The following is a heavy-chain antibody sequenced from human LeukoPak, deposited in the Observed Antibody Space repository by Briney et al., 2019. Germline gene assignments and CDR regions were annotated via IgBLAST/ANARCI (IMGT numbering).Heavy chain of an antibody. CDR2: IRQDGSQK. CDR1: GFTFSSYW. D-gene: IGHD2-21*02. J-gene: IGHJ4*02. V-gene: IGHV3-7*03. Sequence: GGSLRLSCAASGFTFSSYWMSWVRQAPGKGLGWVATIRQDGSQKYYVDSVKGRFTISRDNSKNTLYLQMNSLRAEDTAVYYCAKDDVVTAIHFDYWGQGTLVTVSS. CDR3: AKDDVVTAIHFDY.